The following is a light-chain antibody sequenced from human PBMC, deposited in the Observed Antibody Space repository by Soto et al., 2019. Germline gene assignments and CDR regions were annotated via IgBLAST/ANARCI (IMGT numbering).Light chain of an antibody. J-gene: IGKJ4*01. CDR2: DVS. Sequence: EIVLTQSPATLSFSQGERATLSCMASQSVSSYVAWYQQKPIQAPRLLNYDVSNRATGIPARFSGSGSGTDFTLPISSLEPEDFAFYYCQQRSDWLPFGGGTNVEI. CDR3: QQRSDWLP. V-gene: IGKV3-11*01. CDR1: QSVSSY.